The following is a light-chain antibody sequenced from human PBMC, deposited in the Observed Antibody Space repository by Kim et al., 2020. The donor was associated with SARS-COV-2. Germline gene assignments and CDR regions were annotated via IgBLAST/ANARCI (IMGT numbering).Light chain of an antibody. V-gene: IGLV6-57*03. CDR3: QSYPV. Sequence: ESPGTTVTSYCTRGSGSIASNYVQWYQQRPGSAPTTVIYEDNQSPSGVPDRFSGSIDSSSNSASLTISGLETEDEADYYCQSYPVFGGGTQLTVL. CDR1: SGSIASNY. CDR2: EDN. J-gene: IGLJ2*01.